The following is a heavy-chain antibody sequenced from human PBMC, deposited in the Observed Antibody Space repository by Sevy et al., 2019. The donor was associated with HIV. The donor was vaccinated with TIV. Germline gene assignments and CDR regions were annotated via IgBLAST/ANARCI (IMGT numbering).Heavy chain of an antibody. CDR3: TRSAAEAKNFYCGGDCYSDY. D-gene: IGHD2-21*02. CDR1: GYTFTGYY. J-gene: IGHJ4*02. V-gene: IGHV1-2*02. Sequence: ASVKFSCKASGYTFTGYYLHWVRQAPGQGLEWMGWINPKSGGTNYAPKFQGRVTMTRDTSISTASMELSRLRSDDTAVYYCTRSAAEAKNFYCGGDCYSDYWGQGTLVTVSS. CDR2: INPKSGGT.